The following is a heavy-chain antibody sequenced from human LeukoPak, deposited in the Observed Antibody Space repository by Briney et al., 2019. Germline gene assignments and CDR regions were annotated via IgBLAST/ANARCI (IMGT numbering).Heavy chain of an antibody. CDR3: ARDTRHYDLTYMDV. CDR1: GFTFSSYA. D-gene: IGHD3-3*01. V-gene: IGHV3-30-3*01. J-gene: IGHJ6*03. Sequence: GGSLRLSCAASGFTFSSYAMHWVRQAPGKGLEWVAVISYDGSNKYYADSLKGRFTISRDNSKNTLYLQMNSMRAEDRAVYSCARDTRHYDLTYMDVWGKGTTVTVSS. CDR2: ISYDGSNK.